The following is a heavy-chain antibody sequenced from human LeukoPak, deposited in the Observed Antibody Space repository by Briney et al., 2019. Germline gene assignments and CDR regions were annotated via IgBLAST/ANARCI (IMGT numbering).Heavy chain of an antibody. J-gene: IGHJ4*02. CDR2: IWYDGSNK. Sequence: GGSLRLSCAASGFTFSSYGMHWVRQAPGKGLEWVAVIWYDGSNKYYADPVKGRFTISRDNSKKTVYLHMNSLRAEDTAVYYCALPNEADDYWGQGTLVTVSS. CDR1: GFTFSSYG. D-gene: IGHD2-8*01. CDR3: ALPNEADDY. V-gene: IGHV3-33*01.